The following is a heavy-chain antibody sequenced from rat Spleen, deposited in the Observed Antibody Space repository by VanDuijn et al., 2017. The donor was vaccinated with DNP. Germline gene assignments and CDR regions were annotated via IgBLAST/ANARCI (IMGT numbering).Heavy chain of an antibody. D-gene: IGHD1-9*01. Sequence: EVQLVESGGGLVQPGRSLKLSCAASGFTFSDYYMAWVRQAPTKGLEWVAYISYDVSRTYYRDSVKGRFTISRDNVKSILYLQMDSLRSEDTATYYCAKYYGYNSYFFDYWGQGVLVTVSS. CDR1: GFTFSDYY. V-gene: IGHV5S10*01. J-gene: IGHJ2*01. CDR3: AKYYGYNSYFFDY. CDR2: ISYDVSRT.